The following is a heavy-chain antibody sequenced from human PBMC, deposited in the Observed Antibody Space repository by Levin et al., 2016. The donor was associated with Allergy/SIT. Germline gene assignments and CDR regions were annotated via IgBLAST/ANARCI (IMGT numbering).Heavy chain of an antibody. CDR1: SGSISSGGYY. Sequence: SETLSLTCTVSSGSISSGGYYWSWIRQHPGQGLEWIGYIYYSGSTYYNPSLKSRVTISVDMSNNQFSLRLSSVTAADTAVYYCARVNFGVPHHGHYFDYWGQGTLVTVSS. V-gene: IGHV4-31*03. CDR3: ARVNFGVPHHGHYFDY. D-gene: IGHD3-3*01. CDR2: IYYSGST. J-gene: IGHJ4*02.